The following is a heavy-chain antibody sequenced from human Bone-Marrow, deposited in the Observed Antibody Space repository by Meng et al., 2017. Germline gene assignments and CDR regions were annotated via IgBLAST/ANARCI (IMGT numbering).Heavy chain of an antibody. CDR1: GFSFTDYG. V-gene: IGHV3-30*12. J-gene: IGHJ3*02. Sequence: GGSLRLSCATSGFSFTDYGMHWVRQAPGKGLEWVAVISYDGSNKYYADSVKGRFTISRDNSKNTLYLQMNSLRAEDTAVYYCAKVRSSGYYYWGYAFDIWGQGTMVTVSS. CDR3: AKVRSSGYYYWGYAFDI. D-gene: IGHD3-22*01. CDR2: ISYDGSNK.